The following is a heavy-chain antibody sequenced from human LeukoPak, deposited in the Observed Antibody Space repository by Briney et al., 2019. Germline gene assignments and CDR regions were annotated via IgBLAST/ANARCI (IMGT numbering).Heavy chain of an antibody. V-gene: IGHV3-30*04. J-gene: IGHJ6*03. CDR2: ISYDGINK. CDR3: ANGYCTNGVCYPYYYYYMDV. Sequence: PGGSLRLSCAASGFTFSSYAMHWVRQAPGKGLEWVAIISYDGINKYYADSVKGRFTISRDNSKNTLYLQMNSLRAEDTAVYYCANGYCTNGVCYPYYYYYMDVWGKGTTVTVSS. CDR1: GFTFSSYA. D-gene: IGHD2-8*01.